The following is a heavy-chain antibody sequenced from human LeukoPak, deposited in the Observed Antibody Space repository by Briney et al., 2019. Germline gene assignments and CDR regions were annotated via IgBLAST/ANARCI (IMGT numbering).Heavy chain of an antibody. CDR1: GFSFSSYQ. D-gene: IGHD2-21*02. Sequence: PGGSLRLSCAASGFSFSSYQMSWVRQAPGKGLEWVSYISSSSSTKYYADSMKGRFTISRDNAKNSLYLQMNSLRAEDTAVYYCARGDPENYYYYYMDVWGKGTTVTVSS. J-gene: IGHJ6*03. V-gene: IGHV3-48*01. CDR2: ISSSSSTK. CDR3: ARGDPENYYYYYMDV.